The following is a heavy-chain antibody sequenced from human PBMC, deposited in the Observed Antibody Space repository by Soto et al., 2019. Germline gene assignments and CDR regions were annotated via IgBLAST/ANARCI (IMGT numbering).Heavy chain of an antibody. D-gene: IGHD1-1*01. CDR1: GYTFTSYH. Sequence: QVQLVQSGAEVKKPGASVKVYCKTSGYTFTSYHISWVRPAPGQGLEWMGWISAYNSNTNYAPKFLGRVTMTTDTFSSTAYMELRRLRSADTGVYYSARGTTPTDSWGQGTLVTVSS. CDR3: ARGTTPTDS. V-gene: IGHV1-18*01. CDR2: ISAYNSNT. J-gene: IGHJ5*01.